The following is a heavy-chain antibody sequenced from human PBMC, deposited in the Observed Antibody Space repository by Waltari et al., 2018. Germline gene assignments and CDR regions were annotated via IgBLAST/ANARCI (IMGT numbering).Heavy chain of an antibody. Sequence: EVQLVESGGGLVQPGGSLRLSCAASGFTFSRYWMHWVRQAPGKGLVWVSRMYSDGSGAIYADSVKGRFTISRDNAKNTLYLQMNSLGPEDTAVYYCARGGVGAPDYWGQGTLVTVSS. CDR1: GFTFSRYW. CDR2: MYSDGSGA. J-gene: IGHJ4*02. D-gene: IGHD1-26*01. CDR3: ARGGVGAPDY. V-gene: IGHV3-74*01.